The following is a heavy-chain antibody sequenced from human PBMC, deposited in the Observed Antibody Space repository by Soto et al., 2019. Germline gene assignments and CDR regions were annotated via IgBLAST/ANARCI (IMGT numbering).Heavy chain of an antibody. CDR1: GFTFNSYA. J-gene: IGHJ4*01. V-gene: IGHV3-23*01. CDR3: VRKYPGTRPFDY. CDR2: IGTDGNT. Sequence: GGSLRLSCAASGFTFNSYAMNWVRQAPGKGLAWVSAIGTDGNTYYANSVKGRFTISRDNSRTTLYLQMNSLRVEDTALYYCVRKYPGTRPFDYWGQGTLVTAPQ. D-gene: IGHD2-2*01.